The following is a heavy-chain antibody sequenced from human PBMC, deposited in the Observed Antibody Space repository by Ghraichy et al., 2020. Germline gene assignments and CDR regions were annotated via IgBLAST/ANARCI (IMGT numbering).Heavy chain of an antibody. J-gene: IGHJ5*02. CDR1: GYTFTTYW. D-gene: IGHD2-2*01. Sequence: GESLNISCKGSGYTFTTYWIAWVRQMPGKGLEWMGIIYPGDSDTRYSPSFQGQVTISADKSINTAYLQWSSLKASDTAMYYWARRGEPADWFDPWGQGTLVTVSS. CDR3: ARRGEPADWFDP. CDR2: IYPGDSDT. V-gene: IGHV5-51*01.